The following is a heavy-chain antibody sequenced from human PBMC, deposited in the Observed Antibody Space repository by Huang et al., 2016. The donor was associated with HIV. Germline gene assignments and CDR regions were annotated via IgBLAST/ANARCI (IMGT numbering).Heavy chain of an antibody. V-gene: IGHV3-21*01. CDR2: IRSCTYI. J-gene: IGHJ4*02. D-gene: IGHD4-17*01. CDR3: AVYGGKADY. CDR1: GFPFRSYS. Sequence: EVQLVESGGGLVKPGGSLRLSGAASGFPFRSYSLNWVRQGPGKVLVWVSSIRSCTYIDYADSVKGGFTISGDNARNSLYLQMNSLRAEDTAVYYCAVYGGKADYWGQGTLVTVSS.